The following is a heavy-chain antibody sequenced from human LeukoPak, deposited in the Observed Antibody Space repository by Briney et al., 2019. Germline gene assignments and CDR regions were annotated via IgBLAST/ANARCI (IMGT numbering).Heavy chain of an antibody. D-gene: IGHD1-26*01. J-gene: IGHJ4*02. CDR1: ELTFGTFW. CDR3: VKVGTATSDN. CDR2: ISSNGGST. Sequence: GGSLRLSCTSTELTFGTFWLHWVRQAPGKGLEYVSAISSNGGSTYYADSVKDRFTISRDNSKNTLFLQLSSLRAEDTAVYYCVKVGTATSDNWGQGTLVTVSS. V-gene: IGHV3-64D*06.